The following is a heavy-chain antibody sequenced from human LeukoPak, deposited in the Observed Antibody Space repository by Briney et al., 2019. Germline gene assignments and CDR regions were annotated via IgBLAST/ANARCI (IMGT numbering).Heavy chain of an antibody. D-gene: IGHD2-21*01. Sequence: AASVKVSCKASGYTFTSYGISWVRQAPGQGLEWMGWISAYNGNTNYAQKLQGRVTMTTDTSTSTAYMERRSLRSDGTAVYYCARRGESRRMYYFDYWGQGTLVTVSS. J-gene: IGHJ4*02. CDR2: ISAYNGNT. CDR1: GYTFTSYG. V-gene: IGHV1-18*04. CDR3: ARRGESRRMYYFDY.